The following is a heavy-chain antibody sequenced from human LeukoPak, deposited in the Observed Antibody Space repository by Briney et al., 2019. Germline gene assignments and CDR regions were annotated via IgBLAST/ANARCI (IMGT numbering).Heavy chain of an antibody. Sequence: GASLRLSCAASGFTFSSYAMSWVRQAPGKGLEWVSTISGSGGSTYYADPVKGRFTISRDNSKNTLYLQMNSLRAEDTAVYYCATGDGYNSRLDYWGQGTLVTVSS. D-gene: IGHD5-24*01. CDR1: GFTFSSYA. V-gene: IGHV3-23*01. CDR3: ATGDGYNSRLDY. J-gene: IGHJ4*02. CDR2: ISGSGGST.